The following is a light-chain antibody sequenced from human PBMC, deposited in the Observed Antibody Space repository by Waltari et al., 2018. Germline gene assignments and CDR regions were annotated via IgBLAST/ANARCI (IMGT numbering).Light chain of an antibody. V-gene: IGLV2-11*01. CDR1: SSDVGGYDY. CDR3: CSYAGSYTVV. Sequence: QSALTQPRSVSGSPGQSVTISCTGTSSDVGGYDYVSCYQQHPGKAPKLMIYDVSKRPAGVPVRFSGSKSGNTASLTISGLQAEDEADYYCCSYAGSYTVVFGGGTKLTVL. CDR2: DVS. J-gene: IGLJ3*02.